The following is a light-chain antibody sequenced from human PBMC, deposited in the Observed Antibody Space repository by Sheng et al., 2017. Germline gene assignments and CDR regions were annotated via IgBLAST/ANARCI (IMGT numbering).Light chain of an antibody. CDR2: GAS. V-gene: IGKV3-20*01. CDR3: QHYGTSHWT. Sequence: EIVLTQSPATLSLSPGESATLSCRASQNINSYLVWYQQKPGQAPRVLIYGASNRATGIPDRFSGSGSGRDFTLTISRLEPEDFAVYYCQHYGTSHWTFGQGTKVEIK. CDR1: QNINSY. J-gene: IGKJ1*01.